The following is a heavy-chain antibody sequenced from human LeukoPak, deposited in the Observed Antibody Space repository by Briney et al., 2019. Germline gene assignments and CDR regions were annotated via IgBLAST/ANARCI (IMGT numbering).Heavy chain of an antibody. V-gene: IGHV4-39*07. J-gene: IGHJ5*02. Sequence: NASETLSLTCTVSGGSVSSNRFYWGWIRQPPGKGLDWIGRMYYNGGTYYNPSLKSRVTISADTYKNQVSLKLSSVTAADTAVYYCARDPDYYDDSGYTWGQGTLVTVSS. D-gene: IGHD3-22*01. CDR2: MYYNGGT. CDR3: ARDPDYYDDSGYT. CDR1: GGSVSSNRFY.